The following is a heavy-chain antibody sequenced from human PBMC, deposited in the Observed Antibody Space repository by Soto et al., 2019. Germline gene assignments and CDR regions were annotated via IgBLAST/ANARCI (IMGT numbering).Heavy chain of an antibody. CDR3: ARVGGFGATTIDY. J-gene: IGHJ4*02. CDR2: IYGGST. V-gene: IGHV4-39*01. Sequence: SETLSLTCSVSGASISSSDYYWGWIRQPPGQGLEWIGSIYGGSTYYNPSLKSRVTISVDTSKNQFSLKLSSVTAADTAVYYCARVGGFGATTIDYWGQGTLVTVSS. CDR1: GASISSSDYY. D-gene: IGHD3-10*01.